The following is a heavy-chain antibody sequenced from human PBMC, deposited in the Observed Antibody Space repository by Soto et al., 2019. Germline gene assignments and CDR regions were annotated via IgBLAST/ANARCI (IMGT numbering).Heavy chain of an antibody. Sequence: PGGSLRLSCAASGFSFSSYGIHLVRQAPGKGLEWVSGISVSGATYYADSVKGRFTISRDSSKNTLYLQMNSLTAEDTAVYYCAKEPNSSGLRPFDYWGQGTLVTVSS. CDR2: ISVSGAT. CDR1: GFSFSSYG. CDR3: AKEPNSSGLRPFDY. J-gene: IGHJ4*02. V-gene: IGHV3-23*01. D-gene: IGHD3-22*01.